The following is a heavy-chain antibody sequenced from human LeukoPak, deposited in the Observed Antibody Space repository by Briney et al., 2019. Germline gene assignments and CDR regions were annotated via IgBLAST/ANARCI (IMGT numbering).Heavy chain of an antibody. V-gene: IGHV3-9*01. Sequence: GGSLRLSCAASGLTFDEYAMHWVRQAPGKGLECLSGISWNSGSIGYADSVKGRFTISRHYAKNSLYLQMNSLRAEDTALYYCAKDSEEGYCSSTSCSLGAFDIWGQGTMVTVSS. J-gene: IGHJ3*02. D-gene: IGHD2-2*01. CDR2: ISWNSGSI. CDR3: AKDSEEGYCSSTSCSLGAFDI. CDR1: GLTFDEYA.